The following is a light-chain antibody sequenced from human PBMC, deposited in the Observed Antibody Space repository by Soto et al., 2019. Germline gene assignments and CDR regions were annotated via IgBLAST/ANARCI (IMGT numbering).Light chain of an antibody. Sequence: DVVMTQSPLSLPVTLGQPASISCRSSQSLAYSDGNTYLNWFQQRPGQSPRRLIYKVSNRDSGVPVKFNGNGSGTDFTLKISRVGTQVVGAYHCTQATHSTPYTFGQGTNLEIK. CDR1: QSLAYSDGNTY. CDR2: KVS. CDR3: TQATHSTPYT. J-gene: IGKJ2*01. V-gene: IGKV2-30*01.